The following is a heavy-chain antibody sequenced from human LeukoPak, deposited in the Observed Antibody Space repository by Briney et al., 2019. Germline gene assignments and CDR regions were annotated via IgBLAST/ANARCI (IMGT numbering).Heavy chain of an antibody. V-gene: IGHV1-18*01. J-gene: IGHJ5*02. CDR1: GYTFTSYG. D-gene: IGHD2-2*01. CDR3: ARNTGYCSSTSCYDWFDP. CDR2: ISAYNGNT. Sequence: ASVKVSCKASGYTFTSYGINWVRQAPGQALEWMGWISAYNGNTNYAQKLQGRVTMTTDTSTSTAYMELRRLRSDDTAVYYCARNTGYCSSTSCYDWFDPWGQGTLVTVSS.